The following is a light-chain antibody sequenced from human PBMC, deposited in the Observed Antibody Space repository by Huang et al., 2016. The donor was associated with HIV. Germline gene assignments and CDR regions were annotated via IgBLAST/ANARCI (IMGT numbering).Light chain of an antibody. J-gene: IGKJ1*01. CDR1: QSLLHSNGYNS. V-gene: IGKV2-28*01. CDR2: LGS. Sequence: DIVMTQSPRSLPVTPGAPASISCRSSQSLLHSNGYNSLDWYLQKPGQSPQLLIYLGSNRASGVPDRLSGSGSGTDFTMRISRVEAEDVGVYYCMQALQTWTFGQGTKVEIK. CDR3: MQALQTWT.